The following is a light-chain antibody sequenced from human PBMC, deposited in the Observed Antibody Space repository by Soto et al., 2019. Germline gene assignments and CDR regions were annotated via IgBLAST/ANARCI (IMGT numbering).Light chain of an antibody. Sequence: NFMLTQPHSVSESPGKTVTISCTRSSGSIASNYVQLYQQRPGRAPTTVIYEDNQRPSGVPDRFSGSIDSSSNSASLTISGLKNEDEADYYCQSYDSSNLVVFGGGTKLTVL. CDR3: QSYDSSNLVV. V-gene: IGLV6-57*04. CDR2: EDN. CDR1: SGSIASNY. J-gene: IGLJ2*01.